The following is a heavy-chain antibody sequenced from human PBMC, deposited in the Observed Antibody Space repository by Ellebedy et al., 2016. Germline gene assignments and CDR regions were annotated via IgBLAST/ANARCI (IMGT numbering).Heavy chain of an antibody. D-gene: IGHD5-12*01. Sequence: GESLKISXAASGFTFSDFYMSWIRQAPGRGLEWLSYISSSSSSTNYADSVKGRFTISRDNAKNSLDLQMNSLRAEDTALYYCARGGYSSRHNYFENWGQGTLVTVSS. CDR2: ISSSSSST. J-gene: IGHJ4*02. V-gene: IGHV3-11*05. CDR3: ARGGYSSRHNYFEN. CDR1: GFTFSDFY.